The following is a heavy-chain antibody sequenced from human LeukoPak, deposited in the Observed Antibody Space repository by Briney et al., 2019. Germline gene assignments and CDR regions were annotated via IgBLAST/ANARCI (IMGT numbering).Heavy chain of an antibody. CDR1: EFTISSYA. D-gene: IGHD2-2*02. CDR3: AKDIGGWLYQGSH. CDR2: ISASGGST. V-gene: IGHV3-23*01. Sequence: PGGSLRLSCAASEFTISSYAMSWVRQAPGKGLEWVSLISASGGSTYYADSVKGRFAISRDNSKNTLYLQMNSLRAEDTAVYYCAKDIGGWLYQGSHWGQGTLVTVSS. J-gene: IGHJ4*02.